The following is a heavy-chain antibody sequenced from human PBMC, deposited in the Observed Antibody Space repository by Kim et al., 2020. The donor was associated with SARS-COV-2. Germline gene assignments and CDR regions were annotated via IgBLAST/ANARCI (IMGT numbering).Heavy chain of an antibody. V-gene: IGHV4-39*07. Sequence: YNPSLTSRVTISVDTSKNQFSLKLSSVTAADTAVYYCARVAAARPGYFDYWGQGTLVTVSS. D-gene: IGHD6-6*01. J-gene: IGHJ4*02. CDR3: ARVAAARPGYFDY.